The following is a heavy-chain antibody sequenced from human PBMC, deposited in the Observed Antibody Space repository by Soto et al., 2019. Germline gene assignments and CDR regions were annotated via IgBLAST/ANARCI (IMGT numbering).Heavy chain of an antibody. J-gene: IGHJ4*02. CDR1: GYTFTTYA. Sequence: ASVKVSCKASGYTFTTYALHWVRQAPGQRLEWMGWINAGSADIKYSQKFQGRVTITRDTSASTVYMELSSLRSEDTAVYYCARVGRSGYSYGHFDYCGQGTLVTVYS. CDR3: ARVGRSGYSYGHFDY. CDR2: INAGSADI. V-gene: IGHV1-3*01. D-gene: IGHD5-18*01.